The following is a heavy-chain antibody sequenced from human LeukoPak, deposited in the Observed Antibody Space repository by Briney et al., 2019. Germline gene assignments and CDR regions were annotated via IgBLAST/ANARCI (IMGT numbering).Heavy chain of an antibody. CDR3: AELGITMIGGV. CDR2: IKQDGSEK. Sequence: GGSLRLSCAASGFTFSSYWMTWVRQAPGKGLEWVANIKQDGSEKNYVDSVKGRFTISRDNAKNSLYLQMNSLRAEDTAVYYCAELGITMIGGVWGKGTTVTISS. J-gene: IGHJ6*04. V-gene: IGHV3-7*01. CDR1: GFTFSSYW. D-gene: IGHD3-10*02.